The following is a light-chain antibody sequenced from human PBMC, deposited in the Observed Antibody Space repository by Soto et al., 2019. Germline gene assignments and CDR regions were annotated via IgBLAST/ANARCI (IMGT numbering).Light chain of an antibody. CDR3: GTWDSSLSGVV. V-gene: IGLV1-51*01. J-gene: IGLJ3*02. CDR2: DNN. Sequence: QSVLTQPPSVSAAPGQTVTISCSGSSSNIGNNYVSWYQQLPGTAPKVLIYDNNKRFSGIPDRFSGSKSGTSATLGITGLQTGDEADYYCGTWDSSLSGVVFGGGTKLTVL. CDR1: SSNIGNNY.